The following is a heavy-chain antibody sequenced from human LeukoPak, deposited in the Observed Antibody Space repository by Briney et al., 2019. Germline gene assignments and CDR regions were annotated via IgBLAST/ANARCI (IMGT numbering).Heavy chain of an antibody. D-gene: IGHD2-15*01. CDR2: ISGSGDST. CDR1: GFTFSTYV. CDR3: ARATLQSGMDV. V-gene: IGHV3-23*01. Sequence: PGGSLRLSCAASGFTFSTYVMSWVRQAPGKGLEWVSGISGSGDSTYYADSVKGRFTISSDKSKNTLYLQMHSLRAEDTAVYYCARATLQSGMDVWGQGTTVTVSS. J-gene: IGHJ6*02.